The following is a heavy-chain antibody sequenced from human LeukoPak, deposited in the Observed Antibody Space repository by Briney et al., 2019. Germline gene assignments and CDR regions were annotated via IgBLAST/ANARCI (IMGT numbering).Heavy chain of an antibody. V-gene: IGHV3-7*01. J-gene: IGHJ4*02. CDR3: AREPRPKYYFDY. Sequence: GGSLRLSCEASGLTFSRDWMGWVRQAPGKGLEWVANIRQDGGETYYGDSVKGRFIISRDNAKNSLFLQMNSLRAEDTAVYYCAREPRPKYYFDYWGQGTLVTVSS. CDR1: GLTFSRDW. CDR2: IRQDGGET.